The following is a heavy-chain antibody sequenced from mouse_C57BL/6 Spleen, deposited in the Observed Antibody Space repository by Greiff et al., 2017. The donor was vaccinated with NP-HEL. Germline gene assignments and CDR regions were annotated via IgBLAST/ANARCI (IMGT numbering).Heavy chain of an antibody. D-gene: IGHD2-4*01. CDR1: GYSFTDYN. CDR3: ARNLYYDPSMDY. V-gene: IGHV1-39*01. Sequence: VHVKQSGPELVKPGASVKISCKASGYSFTDYNMNWVKQSNGKSLEWIGVINPNYGTTSYNQKFKGKATLTVDQSSSTAYMQLNSLTSEDSAVYYCARNLYYDPSMDYWGQGTSVTVSS. J-gene: IGHJ4*01. CDR2: INPNYGTT.